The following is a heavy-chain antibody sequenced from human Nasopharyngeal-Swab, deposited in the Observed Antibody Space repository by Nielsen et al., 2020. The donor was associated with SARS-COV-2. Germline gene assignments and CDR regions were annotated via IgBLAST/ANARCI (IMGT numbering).Heavy chain of an antibody. J-gene: IGHJ4*02. Sequence: SETLFLTCTVSGGSIRSYYWSWIRQPPGKGLEWIGYIYYSGSTNYNPSLKSRVTISVDTSKNQFSLKLSSVTAADTAVYYCARVTYYDFWRGYEDYWGQGSLVIVSS. CDR1: GGSIRSYY. CDR3: ARVTYYDFWRGYEDY. V-gene: IGHV4-59*01. CDR2: IYYSGST. D-gene: IGHD3-3*01.